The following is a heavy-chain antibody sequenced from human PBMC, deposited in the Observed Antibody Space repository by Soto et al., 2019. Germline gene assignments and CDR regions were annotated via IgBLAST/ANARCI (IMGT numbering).Heavy chain of an antibody. CDR1: GFTLSSYW. CDR2: IKQDGSEK. V-gene: IGHV3-7*03. J-gene: IGHJ6*02. D-gene: IGHD2-2*01. Sequence: EVQLVESGGGLVQPGGSLRLSCAASGFTLSSYWMSWVRQAPGKGLEWVANIKQDGSEKYYVDSVKGRFTISRDNAKNSLYLQMNSLRAEDTAVYYCARDVKGSTSARGYYYYGMDVWGQGTTVTVSS. CDR3: ARDVKGSTSARGYYYYGMDV.